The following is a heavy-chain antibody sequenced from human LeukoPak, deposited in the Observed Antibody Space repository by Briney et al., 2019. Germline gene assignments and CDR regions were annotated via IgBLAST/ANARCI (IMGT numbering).Heavy chain of an antibody. CDR1: GFTFSSYW. CDR2: IRQDGSEK. V-gene: IGHV3-7*03. Sequence: GGSLRLSCAASGFTFSSYWMSWVRQAPGTGLEWVAHIRQDGSEKYYVDSVKGRFTISRDNAKNSLYLQMNSLRAEDTAVYYCAREYCSGGTCYLPGYWGQGTLVTVSS. CDR3: AREYCSGGTCYLPGY. D-gene: IGHD2-15*01. J-gene: IGHJ4*02.